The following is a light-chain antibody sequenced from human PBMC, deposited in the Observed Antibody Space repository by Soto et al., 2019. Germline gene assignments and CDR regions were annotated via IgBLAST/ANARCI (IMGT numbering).Light chain of an antibody. V-gene: IGKV3D-15*01. CDR2: DAS. CDR3: QQYNNWPWT. CDR1: QSVSSD. J-gene: IGKJ1*01. Sequence: EIVMTQSPATLSVSPGERATLSCRASQSVSSDLAWYHQKPGQAPRLLIYDASNRATGIPARFSGSGSGTDFILTISRLEPEDFAVYYCQQYNNWPWTFGQGTKVDIK.